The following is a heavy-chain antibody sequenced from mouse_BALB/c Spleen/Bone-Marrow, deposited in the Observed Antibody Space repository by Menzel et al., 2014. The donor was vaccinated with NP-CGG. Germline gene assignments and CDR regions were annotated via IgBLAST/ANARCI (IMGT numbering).Heavy chain of an antibody. CDR3: ARKDYGYNYVMDY. V-gene: IGHV1-18*01. Sequence: VQLKDSGPELVKPGASVKISCKTSGYTFTEYTMHWVKQSRGKSLEWIGGINPNNGGTIYNQKFKGKATLTVDKSSSTAYMELRSLTSEDSAVYYCARKDYGYNYVMDYWGQGTSVTVSS. CDR2: INPNNGGT. CDR1: GYTFTEYT. D-gene: IGHD1-2*01. J-gene: IGHJ4*01.